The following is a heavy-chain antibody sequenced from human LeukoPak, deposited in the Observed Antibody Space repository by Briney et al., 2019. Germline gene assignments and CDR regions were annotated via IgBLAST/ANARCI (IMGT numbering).Heavy chain of an antibody. CDR3: ARAPPRGTYYYDSSGALDY. CDR1: GGTFSSYA. D-gene: IGHD3-22*01. Sequence: SVKVSCKASGGTFSSYAISWVRQAPGQRLEWMGEIFPIFGTANYAQKFKGRVTITADESTSTAYMELSSLRSEDTAVYYCARAPPRGTYYYDSSGALDYWGQGTLVTVSS. V-gene: IGHV1-69*01. J-gene: IGHJ4*02. CDR2: IFPIFGTA.